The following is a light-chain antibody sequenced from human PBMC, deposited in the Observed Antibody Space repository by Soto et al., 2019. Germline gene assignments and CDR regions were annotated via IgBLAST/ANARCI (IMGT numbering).Light chain of an antibody. V-gene: IGKV1-5*01. Sequence: DIQMTQSPSTLAASLGDRVTITCRASESISKWLAWYQQKPGTAPKLLIYDASTLESGVPSRFSGSGSGTEFTLNISSLQTDDFATYYCHSRAFGQGTRLEIK. CDR2: DAS. CDR1: ESISKW. CDR3: HSRA. J-gene: IGKJ5*01.